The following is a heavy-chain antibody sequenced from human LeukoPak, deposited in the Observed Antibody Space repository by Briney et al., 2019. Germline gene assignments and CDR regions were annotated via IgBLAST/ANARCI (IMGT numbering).Heavy chain of an antibody. CDR2: ISWDGGST. Sequence: GGSLRLSCAASGFTFDDYAMHWVRQAPGKGLEWVSLISWDGGSTYYADSVKGRFTISRDNSKNSLYLQMNSLRAEDTALYYCAKGRITMVRGAFDYWGQGTLVTVSS. CDR3: AKGRITMVRGAFDY. CDR1: GFTFDDYA. D-gene: IGHD3-10*01. J-gene: IGHJ4*02. V-gene: IGHV3-43D*03.